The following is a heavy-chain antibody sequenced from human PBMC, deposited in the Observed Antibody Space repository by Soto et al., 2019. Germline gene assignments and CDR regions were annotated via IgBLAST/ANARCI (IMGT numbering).Heavy chain of an antibody. Sequence: EVQLVESGGGLVQPGGSLKLSCAASGFTFSGSAMHWVRQASGKGLEWVGRIRDKANSYATAYTPSVKGRFTISRDDSKNTAYLQMNSLKTEDTAVYYCTRLYCGGDCDFDSWGQGTLVTVSS. V-gene: IGHV3-73*02. D-gene: IGHD2-21*02. CDR2: IRDKANSYAT. CDR3: TRLYCGGDCDFDS. CDR1: GFTFSGSA. J-gene: IGHJ4*02.